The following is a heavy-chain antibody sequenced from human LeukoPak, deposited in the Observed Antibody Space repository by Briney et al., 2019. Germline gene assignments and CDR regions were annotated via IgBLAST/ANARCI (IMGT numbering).Heavy chain of an antibody. CDR1: GFTFSRYA. CDR2: ISNNGGST. D-gene: IGHD5-12*01. V-gene: IGHV3-64*01. J-gene: IGHJ6*03. CDR3: ARDSGYDSHYMDV. Sequence: GGSLRLSCVASGFTFSRYAMHWVRQAPGKGLEYVSAISNNGGSTYYANSVKGRFTISRDNSKNTLSLQMGSLRAEDKAVYYCARDSGYDSHYMDVWGKGTTVTVSS.